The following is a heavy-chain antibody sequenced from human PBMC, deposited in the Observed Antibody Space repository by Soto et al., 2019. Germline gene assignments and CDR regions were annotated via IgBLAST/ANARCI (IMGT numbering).Heavy chain of an antibody. CDR1: GLTFSSYA. CDR2: ISGSGGDT. D-gene: IGHD1-26*01. V-gene: IGHV3-23*01. J-gene: IGHJ6*02. CDR3: AKVSLGATTITDYDYYGMDV. Sequence: GGSLRLSCAASGLTFSSYAMSWVRRAPGKGLEWVSGISGSGGDTYYADSVKGRFTISRDNPKNTLYLQMNSLRAEDTAVYYCAKVSLGATTITDYDYYGMDVWGQGTTVTVSS.